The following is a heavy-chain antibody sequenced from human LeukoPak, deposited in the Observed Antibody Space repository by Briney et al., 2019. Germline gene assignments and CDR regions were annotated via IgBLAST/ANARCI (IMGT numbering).Heavy chain of an antibody. D-gene: IGHD2-8*02. CDR1: GFTFGGAA. J-gene: IGHJ4*02. Sequence: GGSLRLSCVASGFTFGGAAMTWVRQAPGKGLEWVSGISGSDGGTYYADSVKGRFTISRDNSKNTLYLQMNSLRVEDTAIYYCARDRGSGAFDNWGQGTLVTVSS. CDR3: ARDRGSGAFDN. CDR2: ISGSDGGT. V-gene: IGHV3-23*01.